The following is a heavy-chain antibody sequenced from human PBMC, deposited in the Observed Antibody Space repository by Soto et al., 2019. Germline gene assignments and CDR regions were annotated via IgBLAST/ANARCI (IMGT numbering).Heavy chain of an antibody. J-gene: IGHJ6*02. CDR3: AKSVMSRVGYSYYYYGMDV. CDR1: GFAFSTYG. D-gene: IGHD2-15*01. V-gene: IGHV3-30*18. CDR2: ISYDGDDK. Sequence: QVQLVESGGGVVQPGKSLRLSCAASGFAFSTYGVHWVRQAPGKGLEWVALISYDGDDKYYVDSVKGRFTISRDNSKNTLYLQMNSLRTEDTAVYYCAKSVMSRVGYSYYYYGMDVWGQGTTVTVSS.